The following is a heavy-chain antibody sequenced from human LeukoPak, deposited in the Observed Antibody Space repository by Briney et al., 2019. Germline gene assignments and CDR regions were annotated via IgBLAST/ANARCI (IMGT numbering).Heavy chain of an antibody. CDR1: GGSVSSGGYS. Sequence: SQTLSLTCAVSGGSVSSGGYSWSWIRQPPGRGLEGLGYIYHSGSTYYNPSLKSRVTISVDRSKNQFYLKLSSVTAADTAVYSCASNYYYDSSGYAFDIWGQGTMVTVSS. J-gene: IGHJ3*02. V-gene: IGHV4-30-2*01. D-gene: IGHD3-22*01. CDR2: IYHSGST. CDR3: ASNYYYDSSGYAFDI.